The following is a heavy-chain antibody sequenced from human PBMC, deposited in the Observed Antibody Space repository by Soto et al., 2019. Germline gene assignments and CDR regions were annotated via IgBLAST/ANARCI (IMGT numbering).Heavy chain of an antibody. Sequence: PSETLSLTCTVSGGSIIGYYWNWIRQPPGKGLEWIGYIFHNGDINYNPSLKSRVTISVGTSKNQFSLNLSSVTAADTAVYYCARDPSGHPPLYRFDPWGQGTLVTVSS. V-gene: IGHV4-59*01. CDR2: IFHNGDI. CDR3: ARDPSGHPPLYRFDP. D-gene: IGHD1-26*01. CDR1: GGSIIGYY. J-gene: IGHJ5*02.